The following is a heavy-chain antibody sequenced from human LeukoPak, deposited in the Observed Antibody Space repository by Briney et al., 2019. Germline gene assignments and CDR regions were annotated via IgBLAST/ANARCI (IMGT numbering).Heavy chain of an antibody. CDR2: INEDGSDK. V-gene: IGHV3-7*01. D-gene: IGHD1-26*01. Sequence: GGSLRLSCAASGFTFSSSWMTWVRQAPGKGLEWVAHINEDGSDKYYVDSVTGRFSISRDNTKNSLYLQMSSLRVEDTAVYFCAREYYSGNYYVFDYWGQGTLVTVSS. CDR3: AREYYSGNYYVFDY. J-gene: IGHJ4*02. CDR1: GFTFSSSW.